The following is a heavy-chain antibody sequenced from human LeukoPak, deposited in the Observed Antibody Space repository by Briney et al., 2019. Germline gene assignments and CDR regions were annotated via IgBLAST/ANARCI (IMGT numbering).Heavy chain of an antibody. CDR1: GFPFSSYW. V-gene: IGHV3-7*01. CDR3: AKPLYSMVRGLFDY. J-gene: IGHJ4*02. Sequence: PGGSLRLSCAASGFPFSSYWMSWVRQAPGKGLEWVANIKQDGSEKYYVDSVKGRFTISRDNAKNSLYLQMNSLRAEDTAVYYCAKPLYSMVRGLFDYWGQGTLVTVSS. D-gene: IGHD3-10*01. CDR2: IKQDGSEK.